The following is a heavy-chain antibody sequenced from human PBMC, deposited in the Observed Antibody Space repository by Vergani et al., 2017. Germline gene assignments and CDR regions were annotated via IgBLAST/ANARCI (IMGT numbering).Heavy chain of an antibody. V-gene: IGHV4-39*07. CDR3: ARDDSGSYSPSHYYYGMDV. D-gene: IGHD1-26*01. J-gene: IGHJ6*02. Sequence: QLQLQESGPGLVKPSETLSLTCTVSGGSISSSSYYWGWIRQPPGKGLGWIGSIYYSGSTYYNPSLKSRVTISVDTSKNQFSLKLRSVTAADTAVYYCARDDSGSYSPSHYYYGMDVWGQGTTVTVSS. CDR2: IYYSGST. CDR1: GGSISSSSYY.